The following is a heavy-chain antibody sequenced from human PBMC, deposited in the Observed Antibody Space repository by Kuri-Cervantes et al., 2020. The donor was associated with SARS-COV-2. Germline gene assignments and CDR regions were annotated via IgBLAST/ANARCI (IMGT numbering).Heavy chain of an antibody. J-gene: IGHJ4*02. CDR3: AAPRRYSGYDFDY. V-gene: IGHV3-11*06. CDR2: IGPSGTFK. D-gene: IGHD5-12*01. Sequence: GESLRLSCTASGFIFSDFYMTWIRQAPGKGLEWISSIGPSGTFKHYADSVKGRFTISRDNAKNSLYLQMNSLRAEDTAVYYCAAPRRYSGYDFDYWGQGTLVTVSS. CDR1: GFIFSDFY.